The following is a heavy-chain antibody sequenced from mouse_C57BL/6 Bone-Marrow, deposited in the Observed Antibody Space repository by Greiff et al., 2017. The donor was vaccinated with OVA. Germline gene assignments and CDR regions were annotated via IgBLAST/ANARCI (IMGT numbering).Heavy chain of an antibody. V-gene: IGHV14-4*01. J-gene: IGHJ1*03. CDR3: TTFYYYGSSPMRYFDV. D-gene: IGHD1-1*01. Sequence: EVQGVESGAELVRPGASVKLSCTASGFNIKDDYMHWVKQRPEQGLEWIGWIDPENGDTEYASKFQGKATITADTSSNTAYLQLSSLTSEDTAVYYCTTFYYYGSSPMRYFDVWGTGTTVTVSS. CDR1: GFNIKDDY. CDR2: IDPENGDT.